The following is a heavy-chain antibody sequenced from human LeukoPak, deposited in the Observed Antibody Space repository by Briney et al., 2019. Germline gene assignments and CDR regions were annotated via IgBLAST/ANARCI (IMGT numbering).Heavy chain of an antibody. CDR1: GFTFNIYS. Sequence: GGSLRLSCAASGFTFNIYSINWVRQAPGKGLEWVSYINSRSTTIYYADSVKGRFTVSRDNAKNSLSLQMNNLRAEDTAVYYCARDASPDYSDSPGYGDYEAGPYSSYALDVWGQGTTVTVSS. CDR3: ARDASPDYSDSPGYGDYEAGPYSSYALDV. J-gene: IGHJ6*02. CDR2: INSRSTTI. V-gene: IGHV3-48*04. D-gene: IGHD4-17*01.